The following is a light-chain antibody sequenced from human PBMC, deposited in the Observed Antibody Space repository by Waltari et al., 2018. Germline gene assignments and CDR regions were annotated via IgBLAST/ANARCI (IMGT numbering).Light chain of an antibody. CDR3: MQALQTWA. J-gene: IGKJ1*01. CDR1: QSLLHSNGYNY. CDR2: LGS. Sequence: DNVVTQSPLSLPVTPGEPAPNSCRASQSLLHSNGYNYLEWSVQRPGQSPQLLIYLGSTRAPGVPDRFSGSGSGTDFTLKISRVEAEDVGVYYCMQALQTWAFGQGTKVEIK. V-gene: IGKV2-28*01.